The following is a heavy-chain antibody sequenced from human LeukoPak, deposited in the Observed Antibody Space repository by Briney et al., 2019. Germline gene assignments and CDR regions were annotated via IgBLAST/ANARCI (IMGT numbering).Heavy chain of an antibody. Sequence: SETLSLTCTVSGGSISNSSYYWGWICQPPGKGLEWIGSIHYSGSTYYTPSLKSRVTISVDTSKNQFSLKLSSLTAADTAVYYCARPQYYYDSSNSPFVWFDPWGQGTLVTVSS. CDR3: ARPQYYYDSSNSPFVWFDP. D-gene: IGHD3-22*01. V-gene: IGHV4-39*01. J-gene: IGHJ5*02. CDR2: IHYSGST. CDR1: GGSISNSSYY.